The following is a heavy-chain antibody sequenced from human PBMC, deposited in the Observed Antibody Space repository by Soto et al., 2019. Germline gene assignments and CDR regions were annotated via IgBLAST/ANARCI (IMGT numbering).Heavy chain of an antibody. CDR2: INHSGST. Sequence: SETLSLTCAVYGGSFSGYYWSWIRQPPGKGLEWIGEINHSGSTNYNPSLKSRVTISVDTSKNQFSLKLSSVTAADTAVYYCARALLWFGELLYYYYGMDVWGQGTTVTVSS. CDR3: ARALLWFGELLYYYYGMDV. J-gene: IGHJ6*02. V-gene: IGHV4-34*01. CDR1: GGSFSGYY. D-gene: IGHD3-10*01.